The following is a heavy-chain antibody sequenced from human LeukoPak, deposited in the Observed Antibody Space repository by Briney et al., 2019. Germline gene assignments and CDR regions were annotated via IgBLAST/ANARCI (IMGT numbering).Heavy chain of an antibody. CDR2: IYHSGST. CDR1: GYSISSGYY. CDR3: ARRGYYYDSSGYYPYFDY. Sequence: SETLSLTCTVSGYSISSGYYWGWIRQPPGKGLEWIGSIYHSGSTYYNPSLKSRVTISVDTSKNQFSLKLSSVTAADTAVYYCARRGYYYDSSGYYPYFDYWGQGTLVTVSS. J-gene: IGHJ4*02. V-gene: IGHV4-38-2*02. D-gene: IGHD3-22*01.